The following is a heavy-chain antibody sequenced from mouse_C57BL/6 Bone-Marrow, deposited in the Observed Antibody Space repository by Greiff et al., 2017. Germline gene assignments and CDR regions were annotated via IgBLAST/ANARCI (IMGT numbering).Heavy chain of an antibody. CDR2: ISSGGDYI. D-gene: IGHD1-2*01. CDR1: GFTFSSYA. CDR3: TRDTPSLLRDSRGDD. J-gene: IGHJ4*01. Sequence: EVKLMESGEGLVKPGGSLKLSCAASGFTFSSYAMSWVRQTPEKRLEWVAYISSGGDYIYYADTVKGRFTISRDNARNTLYLQMSSLKSEDTAMYYCTRDTPSLLRDSRGDDWGQGTSVTVSS. V-gene: IGHV5-9-1*02.